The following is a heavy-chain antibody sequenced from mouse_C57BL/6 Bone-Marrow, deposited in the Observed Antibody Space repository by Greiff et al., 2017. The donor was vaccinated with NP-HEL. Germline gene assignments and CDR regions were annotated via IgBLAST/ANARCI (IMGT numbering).Heavy chain of an antibody. CDR1: GFTFSDYG. J-gene: IGHJ3*01. Sequence: EVKLVESGGGLVKPGGSLKLSCAASGFTFSDYGMHWVRQAPEKGLEWVAYISSGSSTNYYADTVKGRFTISRDNAKNTLCLQMASLRSEDTARCYCASLLLFDYWGQGTLVTVSA. CDR2: ISSGSSTN. CDR3: ASLLLFDY. D-gene: IGHD2-1*01. V-gene: IGHV5-17*01.